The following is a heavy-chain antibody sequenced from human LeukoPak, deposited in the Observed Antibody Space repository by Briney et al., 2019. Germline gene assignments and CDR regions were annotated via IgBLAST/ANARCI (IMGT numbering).Heavy chain of an antibody. CDR1: GGSISSYY. J-gene: IGHJ3*02. V-gene: IGHV4-59*01. CDR3: ARDGSSGTSDDAFDI. Sequence: SETLSLTCTLSGGSISSYYWSWVRQPPGKALEWIGYVYYSGSTKYSPSLRSRVTISVDTSKKQFSLKVRSVTAVDTAVYYCARDGSSGTSDDAFDIWGQGTMVTVSS. CDR2: VYYSGST. D-gene: IGHD6-25*01.